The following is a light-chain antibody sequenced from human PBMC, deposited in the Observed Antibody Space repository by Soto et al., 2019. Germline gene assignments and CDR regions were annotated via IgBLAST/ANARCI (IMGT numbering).Light chain of an antibody. V-gene: IGLV2-14*03. CDR1: SSDVGAYNY. Sequence: QSVLTQPASVSGSPGQSIAISCIGTSSDVGAYNYVSWYQQHPGKAPKRVIYDVNNRPSGVSNRFSGSKSGNTASLTISGLQDEDEADYYCGSYTTSGSVVFGGGTKLTVL. J-gene: IGLJ2*01. CDR3: GSYTTSGSVV. CDR2: DVN.